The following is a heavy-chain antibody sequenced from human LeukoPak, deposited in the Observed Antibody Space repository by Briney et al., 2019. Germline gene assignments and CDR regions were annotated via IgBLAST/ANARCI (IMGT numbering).Heavy chain of an antibody. CDR2: ITGSGCST. V-gene: IGHV3-64D*06. CDR3: VRDQRGGSSGYYDS. CDR1: GFTFSTYF. Sequence: GGSPTLSCSASGFTFSTYFMHWVRQAPGKGLECVSAITGSGCSTYYADSVKGRFTISRDNSKNTLYLQMSSLRAEDTAVYYRVRDQRGGSSGYYDSWGEGTRVRLSS. J-gene: IGHJ4*02. D-gene: IGHD3-22*01.